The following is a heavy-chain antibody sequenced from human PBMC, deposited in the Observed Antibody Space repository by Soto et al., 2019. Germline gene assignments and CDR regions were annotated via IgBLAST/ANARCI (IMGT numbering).Heavy chain of an antibody. Sequence: PSETLSLTCTVSGGSTSDFYWSWIRQPPGKGLEWIGYIYYSGSTNYNPSLKSRVTISVDTSKNQFSLNLRSMSPADTAVYYCARVGGLAARTFDYWGPGTLVTVSS. CDR3: ARVGGLAARTFDY. J-gene: IGHJ4*02. D-gene: IGHD6-6*01. V-gene: IGHV4-59*01. CDR1: GGSTSDFY. CDR2: IYYSGST.